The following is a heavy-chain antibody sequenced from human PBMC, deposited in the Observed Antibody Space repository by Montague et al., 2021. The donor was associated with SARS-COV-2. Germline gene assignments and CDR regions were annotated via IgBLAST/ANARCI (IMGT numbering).Heavy chain of an antibody. Sequence: SETLSLTCTVSGGSISSYYWSWIRQPPGKGLEWIGYIYYSGRTNYNPSLKSRVTISVDTSKNQFSLKLRSVIAADTAVYYCAVRGLGYCSSTSSQNAFDIWGQGTMVTVSS. CDR3: AVRGLGYCSSTSSQNAFDI. V-gene: IGHV4-59*08. CDR2: IYYSGRT. D-gene: IGHD2-2*01. J-gene: IGHJ3*02. CDR1: GGSISSYY.